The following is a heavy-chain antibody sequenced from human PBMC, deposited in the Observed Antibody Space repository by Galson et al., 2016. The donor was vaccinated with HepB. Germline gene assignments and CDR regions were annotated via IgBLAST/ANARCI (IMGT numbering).Heavy chain of an antibody. J-gene: IGHJ3*02. CDR1: GFTFSNAW. CDR3: TLNHAFDI. Sequence: SLRLSCAASGFTFSNAWMSWVRQAPGKGLVWAGRIKSKTDGGTTDYAAPVKGRFTISRDDSKNTLYLQMNSLKTEDTAVYYCTLNHAFDIWGQGTMVTVSS. V-gene: IGHV3-15*01. CDR2: IKSKTDGGTT.